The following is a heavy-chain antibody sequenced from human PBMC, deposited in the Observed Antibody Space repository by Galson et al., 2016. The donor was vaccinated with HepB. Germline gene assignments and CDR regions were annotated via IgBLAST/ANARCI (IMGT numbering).Heavy chain of an antibody. D-gene: IGHD6-19*01. CDR1: GATFSRYA. V-gene: IGHV1-69*13. J-gene: IGHJ3*02. CDR2: IIPVIGTP. CDR3: ARDRYSSGRYFAFEI. Sequence: SVKVSCKASGATFSRYAISWIRQAPGQGLEWMGGIIPVIGTPDYAPKFEGRVTITADESTNTAYMDLGSLGFEDTAVYYCARDRYSSGRYFAFEIWGQGTMVTVST.